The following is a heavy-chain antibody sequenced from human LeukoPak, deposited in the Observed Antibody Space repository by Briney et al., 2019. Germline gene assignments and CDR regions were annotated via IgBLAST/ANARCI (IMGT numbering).Heavy chain of an antibody. CDR3: TSLVGSPTY. J-gene: IGHJ4*02. D-gene: IGHD4-23*01. CDR2: IKSKRDGETT. CDR1: GFNFQYAW. V-gene: IGHV3-15*01. Sequence: KPAGSLRLSCAGSGFNFQYAWMTWVRQAPGKGLEWVGRIKSKRDGETTDYAALVKSRFSISRDDSKNTVYLQMNSLRTEDTAVYYCTSLVGSPTYWGQGTLVAVSS.